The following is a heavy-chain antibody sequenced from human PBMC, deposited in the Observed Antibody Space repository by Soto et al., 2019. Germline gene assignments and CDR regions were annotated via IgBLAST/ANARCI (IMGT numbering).Heavy chain of an antibody. CDR3: ASGIAAAVPYYYYGMDV. J-gene: IGHJ6*02. V-gene: IGHV4-59*01. D-gene: IGHD6-13*01. CDR1: GGSISSYY. CDR2: IYYSGST. Sequence: QVQLQESGPGLVKPSETLSLTCTVSGGSISSYYWSWIRQPPGKGLEWIWYIYYSGSTNYNPSLKSRVAISVDTSKNQFSLKLSSVTAADTAVSYCASGIAAAVPYYYYGMDVWGQGTTVTVSS.